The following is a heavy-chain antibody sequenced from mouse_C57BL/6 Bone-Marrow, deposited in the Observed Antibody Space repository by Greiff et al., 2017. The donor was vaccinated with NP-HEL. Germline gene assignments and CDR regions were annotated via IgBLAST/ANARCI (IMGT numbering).Heavy chain of an antibody. J-gene: IGHJ2*01. CDR2: IWSGGSR. CDR3: ASLGSLDY. D-gene: IGHD1-1*01. V-gene: IGHV2-2*01. CDR1: GFSLTSYG. Sequence: QVQLQQSGPGLVQPSQSLSITCTVSGFSLTSYGVHWVRQSPGKGLEWLGVIWSGGSRAYNAAFISRLSISKDNSKSQVFFKMNSLQADDTAIYYCASLGSLDYWGQGTTLTVSS.